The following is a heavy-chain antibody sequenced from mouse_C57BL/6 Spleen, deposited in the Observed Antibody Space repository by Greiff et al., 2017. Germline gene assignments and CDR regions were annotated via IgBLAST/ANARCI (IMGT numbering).Heavy chain of an antibody. CDR3: ARGGNGDAMDY. V-gene: IGHV1-52*01. CDR2: IDPSDSET. D-gene: IGHD2-1*01. CDR1: GYTFTSYW. J-gene: IGHJ4*01. Sequence: QVQLQQPGAELVRPGSSVKLSCKASGYTFTSYWMHWVKQRPIQGLEWIGNIDPSDSETHYNQKFKDKATLTVDKSSSKAYMQLSSLTSEDSAVYYCARGGNGDAMDYWGQGTSVTVSS.